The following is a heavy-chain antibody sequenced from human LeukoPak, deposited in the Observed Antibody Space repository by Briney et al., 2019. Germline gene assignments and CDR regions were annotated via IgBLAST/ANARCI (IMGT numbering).Heavy chain of an antibody. D-gene: IGHD6-13*01. Sequence: GGSLRLSCAASGFTFSSYAMSWVRQAPGKGLEWVSAISGSGGSTYYADSVKGRFTISRDNSKNTLYLQMNSLRAEDTAVYYCAKGRRVVAAAGTSYYGMDVWGQGTTVTVSS. CDR2: ISGSGGST. J-gene: IGHJ6*02. CDR3: AKGRRVVAAAGTSYYGMDV. CDR1: GFTFSSYA. V-gene: IGHV3-23*01.